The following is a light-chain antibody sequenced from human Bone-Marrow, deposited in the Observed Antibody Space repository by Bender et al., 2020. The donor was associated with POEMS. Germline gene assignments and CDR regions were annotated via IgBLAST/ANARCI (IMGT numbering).Light chain of an antibody. CDR2: TNN. J-gene: IGLJ3*02. CDR3: VAWDASLNGWV. CDR1: GSNIGGYP. V-gene: IGLV1-44*01. Sequence: QSVLTQPPSVSGTPGQRVTISCSGSGSNIGGYPVNWYQQLPGTAPRLLIYTNNERPSGVPDRFSGSKSDTSASLAITGLQSDDEAIYFCVAWDASLNGWVFGGGTQLTVL.